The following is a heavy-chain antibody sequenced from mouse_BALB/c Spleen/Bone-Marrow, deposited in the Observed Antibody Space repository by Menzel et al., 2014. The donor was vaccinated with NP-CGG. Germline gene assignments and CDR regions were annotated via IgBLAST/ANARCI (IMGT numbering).Heavy chain of an antibody. CDR2: INPSTGYT. D-gene: IGHD2-4*01. J-gene: IGHJ3*01. V-gene: IGHV1-7*01. CDR1: GYTFTSYW. Sequence: VQLQESGAELAKPGAPVKMSCKASGYTFTSYWMHWVKQRPGQGLEWIGYINPSTGYTEYNQKFKDKATLTAVKSSTTAYMQLRSLTSEDSAVYYCARDDYDAIAYWGQGTLVTVSA. CDR3: ARDDYDAIAY.